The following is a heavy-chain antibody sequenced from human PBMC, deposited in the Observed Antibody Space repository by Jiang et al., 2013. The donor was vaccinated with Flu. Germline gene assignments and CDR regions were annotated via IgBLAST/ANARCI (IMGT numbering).Heavy chain of an antibody. Sequence: SGAEVKKPGASVKVSCKASGYTFTTYGISWVRQAPGQGLEWMGWIRAHNGNTNYAQKLQGRVTMTTDTSTSTAYMELRSLRSDDTALYYCARVNIEPRVDMVATVTSRYYVMDVWGQGTTVTVSS. V-gene: IGHV1-18*01. CDR2: IRAHNGNT. D-gene: IGHD5-12*01. CDR3: ARVNIEPRVDMVATVTSRYYVMDV. J-gene: IGHJ6*02. CDR1: GYTFTTYG.